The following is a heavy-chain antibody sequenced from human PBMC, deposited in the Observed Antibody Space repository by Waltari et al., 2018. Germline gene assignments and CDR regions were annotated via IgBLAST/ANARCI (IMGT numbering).Heavy chain of an antibody. CDR3: AKVWKNYRTDY. CDR2: IYYSGNT. Sequence: QLQLQESGPGLVKPSETLSLTCTVSSGAIRSRGYYWGWIRQPPGKGLEWMGSIYYSGNTYYNPSLQNRVTISVDTSKNQFSLKVTSVTAADTAVYYCAKVWKNYRTDYWGQGTLVTVSS. D-gene: IGHD1-7*01. CDR1: SGAIRSRGYY. V-gene: IGHV4-39*07. J-gene: IGHJ4*02.